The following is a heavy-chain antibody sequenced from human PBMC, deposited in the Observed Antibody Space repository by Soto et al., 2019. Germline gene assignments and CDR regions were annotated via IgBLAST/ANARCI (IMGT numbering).Heavy chain of an antibody. D-gene: IGHD2-21*01. CDR2: INHSGGT. J-gene: IGHJ4*02. V-gene: IGHV4-34*01. CDR3: ARLWSSNEGSS. CDR1: GGSFRGYY. Sequence: QVRLQQWGAGLLKPSETLALTCAVHGGSFRGYYWSWIRQPPGKGLEWIGEINHSGGTNYNPSLMSRVSISVDASKHQFSLQLSSVTAADTAVYYCARLWSSNEGSSWGQGSLVAVSS.